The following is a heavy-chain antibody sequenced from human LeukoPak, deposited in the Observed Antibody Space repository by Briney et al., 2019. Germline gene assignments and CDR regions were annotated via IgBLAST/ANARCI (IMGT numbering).Heavy chain of an antibody. CDR3: ARDSYCGGDCYAYFDY. Sequence: SGGSLRLSCAASGFTFSSYWMSWVRQAPGKGLEWVANIKQDGSEKYYVDSVKGRFTISRDNAKNSLYLQMNSLRAENTAVYYCARDSYCGGDCYAYFDYWGQGTLVTVSS. V-gene: IGHV3-7*03. J-gene: IGHJ4*02. CDR2: IKQDGSEK. CDR1: GFTFSSYW. D-gene: IGHD2-21*02.